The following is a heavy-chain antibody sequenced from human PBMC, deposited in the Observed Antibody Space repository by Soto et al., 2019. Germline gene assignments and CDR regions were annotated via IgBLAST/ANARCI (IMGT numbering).Heavy chain of an antibody. CDR2: ISYDGSNK. CDR1: GFTFSSYG. Sequence: GGSLRLSCAASGFTFSSYGMHWVRQAPGKGLEWVAVISYDGSNKYYADSVKGRFTISRDNSKNTLYLQMNSLRAEDTAVYYCAKGDSSYYDILTGPAYFDPWGQGTLVTVSS. J-gene: IGHJ5*02. D-gene: IGHD3-9*01. CDR3: AKGDSSYYDILTGPAYFDP. V-gene: IGHV3-30*18.